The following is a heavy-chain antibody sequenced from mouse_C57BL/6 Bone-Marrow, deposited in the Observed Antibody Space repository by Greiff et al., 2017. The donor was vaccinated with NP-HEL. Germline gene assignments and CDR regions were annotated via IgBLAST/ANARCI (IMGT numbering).Heavy chain of an antibody. Sequence: VQLQQSGAELAKPGASVKLSCKASGYTFTSYWMHWVNQRPGQGLEWIGYINPSSGYTKYNQKFKDKATLTADKSSSTAYMQLSSLTYEDSAVYYCASFSDGYYCAMDYWGQGTSVTVSS. CDR3: ASFSDGYYCAMDY. V-gene: IGHV1-7*01. J-gene: IGHJ4*01. CDR2: INPSSGYT. CDR1: GYTFTSYW. D-gene: IGHD2-3*01.